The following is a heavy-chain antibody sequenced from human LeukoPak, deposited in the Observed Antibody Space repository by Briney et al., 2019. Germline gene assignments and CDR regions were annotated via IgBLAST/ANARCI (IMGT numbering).Heavy chain of an antibody. CDR1: GGSIISYY. CDR2: IHPCGST. Sequence: PSETLSLTCTVSGGSIISYYWSWARQPPPQGLEWIGEIHPCGSTNNNPNLTLQIPITIDTAKNKISLKLSSVTAADTAVYYCAKGGGHFYMDVWGKGTSVTVSS. V-gene: IGHV4-34*01. J-gene: IGHJ6*03. CDR3: AKGGGHFYMDV.